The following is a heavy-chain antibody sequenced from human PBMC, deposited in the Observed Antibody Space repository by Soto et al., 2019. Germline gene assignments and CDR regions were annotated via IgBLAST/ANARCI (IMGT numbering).Heavy chain of an antibody. J-gene: IGHJ4*02. CDR2: ISYDGSNK. Sequence: QVQLVESGGGVVQPGRSLRLSCAASGFTFSSYGMHWVRQAPGKGLEWVAVISYDGSNKYYADSVKGRFTISRDNSKNTLYLQMNNLRAEDTAVYYCAKGSGYSGYDPLAVSVDYWGQGTLVTVSS. CDR1: GFTFSSYG. D-gene: IGHD5-12*01. V-gene: IGHV3-30*18. CDR3: AKGSGYSGYDPLAVSVDY.